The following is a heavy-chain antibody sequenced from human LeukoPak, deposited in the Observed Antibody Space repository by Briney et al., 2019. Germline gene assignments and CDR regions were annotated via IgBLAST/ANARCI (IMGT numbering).Heavy chain of an antibody. J-gene: IGHJ4*02. CDR2: IYPGDSDT. CDR1: GYSFTSYW. D-gene: IGHD3-3*01. V-gene: IGHV5-51*01. Sequence: GESLKISCKGSGYSFTSYWIGWVRQMPGKGLEWMGIIYPGDSDTRYSPSFQGQVTISADKSISTAYLQWSSLQASDTAMYYCARRGTYYDFWSGYPFDYWGQGTLVTVSS. CDR3: ARRGTYYDFWSGYPFDY.